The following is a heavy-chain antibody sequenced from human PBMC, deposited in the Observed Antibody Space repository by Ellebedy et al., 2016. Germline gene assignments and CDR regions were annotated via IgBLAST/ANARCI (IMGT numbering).Heavy chain of an antibody. J-gene: IGHJ4*02. CDR3: ARLPGLTPYENVDY. V-gene: IGHV3-11*01. D-gene: IGHD3-22*01. Sequence: GESLKISCAASGFTFTDYYMSWIRPAPGKGLEWVSYISISGITIYYADSVKGRFTISRDNAKNSLFLQMNNLRAEDTAVYYCARLPGLTPYENVDYWGQGTLVTVSS. CDR2: ISISGITI. CDR1: GFTFTDYY.